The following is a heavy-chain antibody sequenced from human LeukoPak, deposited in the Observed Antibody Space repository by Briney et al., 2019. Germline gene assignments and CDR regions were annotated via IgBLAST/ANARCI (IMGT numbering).Heavy chain of an antibody. CDR3: AKDLVAAAGTYYYYYYMDV. Sequence: PGGSLRLSCAASGFIFSSYGMHWVRQAPGKGLEWVAFIRYDGSNKYYADSVKGRLTISRDNSKNTLYLQMNSLRAEDTAVYYCAKDLVAAAGTYYYYYYMDVWGKGTTVTVSS. J-gene: IGHJ6*03. V-gene: IGHV3-30*02. CDR1: GFIFSSYG. CDR2: IRYDGSNK. D-gene: IGHD6-13*01.